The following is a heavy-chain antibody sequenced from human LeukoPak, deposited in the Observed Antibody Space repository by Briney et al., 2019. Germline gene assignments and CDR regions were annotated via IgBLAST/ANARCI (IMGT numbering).Heavy chain of an antibody. Sequence: PSETLSLTCAVYGGSFSGYYWSWIRQPPGKGLEWIGEINHSGSTNYNPSLKSRDTISVDTSKNQFSLKLSSVTAADTAVYYCARGYDSSGYQDYWGQGTLVTVSS. CDR1: GGSFSGYY. CDR2: INHSGST. CDR3: ARGYDSSGYQDY. J-gene: IGHJ4*02. V-gene: IGHV4-34*01. D-gene: IGHD3-22*01.